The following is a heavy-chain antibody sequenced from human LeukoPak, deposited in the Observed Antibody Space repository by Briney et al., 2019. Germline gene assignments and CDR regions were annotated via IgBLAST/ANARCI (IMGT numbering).Heavy chain of an antibody. D-gene: IGHD6-19*01. CDR3: ARRAVGDDAFDI. Sequence: SETLSLTCTVSGGSISSSSYYWGWIRQPPGKGLEWIGSIYYSGSTYYNPSLKGRVTISVDTSKNQFSLKLSSVTAADTAVYYCARRAVGDDAFDIWGQGTMVTVSS. V-gene: IGHV4-39*01. CDR2: IYYSGST. CDR1: GGSISSSSYY. J-gene: IGHJ3*02.